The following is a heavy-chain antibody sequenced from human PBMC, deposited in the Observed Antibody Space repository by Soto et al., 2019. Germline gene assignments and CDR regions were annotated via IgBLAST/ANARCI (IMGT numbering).Heavy chain of an antibody. CDR1: GFTVSSNY. D-gene: IGHD2-15*01. J-gene: IGHJ4*02. V-gene: IGHV3-53*04. CDR3: ASAKFVGYCSGGSCPTYFDY. Sequence: GGSLRLSCAASGFTVSSNYMSWVRQAPGKGLEWVSVIYSGGSTYYADSVKGRFTISRHNSKNTLYLQMNSLRAEDTAVYYCASAKFVGYCSGGSCPTYFDYWGQGTLVTVSS. CDR2: IYSGGST.